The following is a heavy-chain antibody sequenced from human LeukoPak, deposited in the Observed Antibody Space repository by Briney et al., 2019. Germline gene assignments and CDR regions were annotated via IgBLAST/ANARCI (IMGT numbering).Heavy chain of an antibody. J-gene: IGHJ3*02. D-gene: IGHD1-26*01. CDR2: TTPYDDNP. Sequence: ASVNVSCKASGYRFTNFGITWVRQAPGQGLEWIGWTTPYDDNPEYGEKFQGRVTMTPDSSTHTAYLEVRSLRPDDTAVCYCAKVEPPIVAGARGDAFEIGGQGTLVTVSS. V-gene: IGHV1-18*01. CDR1: GYRFTNFG. CDR3: AKVEPPIVAGARGDAFEI.